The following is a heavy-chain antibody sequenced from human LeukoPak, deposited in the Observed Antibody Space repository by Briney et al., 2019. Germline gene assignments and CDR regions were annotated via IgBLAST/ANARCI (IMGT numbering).Heavy chain of an antibody. J-gene: IGHJ4*02. D-gene: IGHD3-9*01. Sequence: GGSLRLSCTASGFTFDDYAMHWVRQAPGKGLDWVSGISWNSGDIVYADSVKGRFTISRDNAENSLYLQMNSLSSEDTALYYCAKSRYYDILTGQTYYFDYWGQGTLVTVSS. CDR3: AKSRYYDILTGQTYYFDY. V-gene: IGHV3-9*01. CDR2: ISWNSGDI. CDR1: GFTFDDYA.